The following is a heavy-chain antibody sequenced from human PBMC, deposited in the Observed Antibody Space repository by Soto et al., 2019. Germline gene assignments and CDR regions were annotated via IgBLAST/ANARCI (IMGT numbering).Heavy chain of an antibody. D-gene: IGHD3-22*01. V-gene: IGHV3-73*01. J-gene: IGHJ3*02. Sequence: GGSLRLCCAASGFTFSGSAMHWVRQASGKGLEWVGRIRSEANSYATAYAASVKGRFTISRDDSKNTAYLQMNSLKTEDTAVYYCTSSYYDRPYDAFDISGQGAMVTVSS. CDR1: GFTFSGSA. CDR2: IRSEANSYAT. CDR3: TSSYYDRPYDAFDI.